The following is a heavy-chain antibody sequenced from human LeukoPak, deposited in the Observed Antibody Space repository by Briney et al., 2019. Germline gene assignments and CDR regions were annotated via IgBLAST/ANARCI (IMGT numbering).Heavy chain of an antibody. CDR3: ARPRFTMVRGWWVY. D-gene: IGHD3-10*01. CDR2: INHSGST. J-gene: IGHJ4*02. CDR1: GESFSGYY. Sequence: PSENLSLTWAVYGESFSGYYWSWIRQPPGKGLEWIGEINHSGSTNYNPSLKSRVTISVDTSKNQFSLKLSSVTAADTAVYYCARPRFTMVRGWWVYWGQGTLVTVSS. V-gene: IGHV4-34*01.